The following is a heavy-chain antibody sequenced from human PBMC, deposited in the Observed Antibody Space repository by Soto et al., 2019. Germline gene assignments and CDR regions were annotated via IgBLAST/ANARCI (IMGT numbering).Heavy chain of an antibody. D-gene: IGHD3-3*01. CDR2: IYPGDSDT. J-gene: IGHJ6*02. Sequence: GESLKISCKGSGYSFTSYWIGWVRQIPGKGLEWMGIIYPGDSDTRYSPSFQGQVTISADKSISTAYLQWSSLQASDTAMYYCARHTTRYYDFWSSYGNYYDYDMEVWGQGTTVTVSS. CDR1: GYSFTSYW. V-gene: IGHV5-51*01. CDR3: ARHTTRYYDFWSSYGNYYDYDMEV.